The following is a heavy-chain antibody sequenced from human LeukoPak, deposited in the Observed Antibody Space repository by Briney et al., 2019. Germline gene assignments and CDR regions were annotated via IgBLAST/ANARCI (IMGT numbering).Heavy chain of an antibody. Sequence: SEILSLTCTVSGGSISSYYWSWIRQPPGKGLEWIGYIYYSGTTNYNPSLESRVTISVDTSKNQFSLKLTSVTAADTAVYYCARHVDYWGQGTLVTVSS. CDR2: IYYSGTT. V-gene: IGHV4-59*08. J-gene: IGHJ4*02. CDR3: ARHVDY. CDR1: GGSISSYY.